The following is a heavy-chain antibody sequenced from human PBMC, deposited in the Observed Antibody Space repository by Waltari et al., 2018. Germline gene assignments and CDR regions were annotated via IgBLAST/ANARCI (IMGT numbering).Heavy chain of an antibody. V-gene: IGHV4-4*07. D-gene: IGHD2-15*01. J-gene: IGHJ4*02. CDR2: IYPSGTT. CDR3: VRLAATSYFDY. CDR1: GGSISGYY. Sequence: QVQLQESGPGLVKPSETLALRCTVSGGSISGYYWSWIRQPAGKGLEWIGRIYPSGTTNYNPSLQSRVTMSVDTSKNKFSLNLSSVTAADAAVYFCVRLAATSYFDYWGQGTLVSVSS.